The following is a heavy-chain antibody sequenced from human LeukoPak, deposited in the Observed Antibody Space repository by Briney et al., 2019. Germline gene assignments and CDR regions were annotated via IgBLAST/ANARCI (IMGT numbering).Heavy chain of an antibody. CDR1: GGSISSYY. D-gene: IGHD6-13*01. CDR2: IYCSGST. CDR3: ARLALIGSSWYYFDY. J-gene: IGHJ4*02. Sequence: SETLSLTCTVSGGSISSYYWSWIRQPPGKGREWVGYIYCSGSTNYSPSLKGPVTISVDTSKNQFSLKLSSVTAAHAAVYYCARLALIGSSWYYFDYWGQGTLVTVSS. V-gene: IGHV4-59*08.